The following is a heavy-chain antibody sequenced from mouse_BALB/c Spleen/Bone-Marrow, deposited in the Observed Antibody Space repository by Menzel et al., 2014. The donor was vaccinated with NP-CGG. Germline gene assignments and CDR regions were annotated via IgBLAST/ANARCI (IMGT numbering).Heavy chain of an antibody. D-gene: IGHD3-1*01. CDR3: ARDRAARATGYYFDY. J-gene: IGHJ2*01. CDR2: IRNKANGYTT. V-gene: IGHV7-3*02. CDR1: GFTFTDYY. Sequence: EVMLVESGGGLVQPGGSLRLSCATSGFTFTDYYMSWVRQPPGKALEWLGFIRNKANGYTTEYSASVKGRFTSSRDNSQSILYLQMNTLRAEYSAAYYCARDRAARATGYYFDYWGQGTTLTVSS.